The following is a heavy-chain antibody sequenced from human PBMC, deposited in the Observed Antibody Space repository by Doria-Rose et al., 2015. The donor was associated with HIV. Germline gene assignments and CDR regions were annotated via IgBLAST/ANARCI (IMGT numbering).Heavy chain of an antibody. CDR2: IFPDDER. V-gene: IGHV2-26*01. CDR1: GVSLSSPGMG. D-gene: IGHD6-13*01. J-gene: IGHJ4*02. Sequence: QITLKESGPVLVKPTETLTLTCTVSGVSLSSPGMGVSWIRQPPGKALEWLANIFPDDERSYKTSLKSRLTISRGTSKCQVVLTMTDMDPVDTATYYCARIKSSRWYHKYYFDFWGQGTLVIASA. CDR3: ARIKSSRWYHKYYFDF.